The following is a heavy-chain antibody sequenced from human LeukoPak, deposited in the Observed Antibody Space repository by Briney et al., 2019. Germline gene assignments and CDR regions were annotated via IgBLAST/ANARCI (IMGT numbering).Heavy chain of an antibody. CDR1: GFTFSSYA. V-gene: IGHV3-30*04. J-gene: IGHJ6*02. CDR2: ISYDGSNK. Sequence: GGSLRLSCAASGFTFSSYAMHWVSQAPGKGLEWVAVISYDGSNKYYADSVKGRFTISRDNSKNTLYLQMNSLRAEDTAVYYCARETDYDFWSGSNYGMDVWGQGTTVTVSS. D-gene: IGHD3-3*01. CDR3: ARETDYDFWSGSNYGMDV.